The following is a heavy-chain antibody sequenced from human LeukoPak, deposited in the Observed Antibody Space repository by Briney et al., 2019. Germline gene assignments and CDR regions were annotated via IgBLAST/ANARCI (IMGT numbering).Heavy chain of an antibody. CDR1: GFTVSSNY. CDR3: ARYSSGWDYMDV. J-gene: IGHJ6*03. D-gene: IGHD6-19*01. CDR2: IYSGGST. V-gene: IGHV3-53*01. Sequence: GGSLRLSCAAPGFTVSSNYMSWVRQAPGKGLEWVSVIYSGGSTYYADSVKGRFTISRDNSKNTLYLQMNSLRAEDTAVYYCARYSSGWDYMDVWGKGTTVTISS.